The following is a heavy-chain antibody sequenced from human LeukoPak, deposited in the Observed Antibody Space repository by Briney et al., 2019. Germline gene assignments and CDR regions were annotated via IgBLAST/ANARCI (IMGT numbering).Heavy chain of an antibody. Sequence: SETLSLTCTVSNGPMSSFSWSWIRQPPGKRLKWIAYILDSGGTHSNPLLQSRITLSEGTSNNRITLTLDSVTAADTAVYCCAKPFKGVGGKRPPLDPLGRGTLGTVSS. V-gene: IGHV4-59*08. CDR2: ILDSGGT. J-gene: IGHJ5*02. CDR3: AKPFKGVGGKRPPLDP. CDR1: NGPMSSFS. D-gene: IGHD1-14*01.